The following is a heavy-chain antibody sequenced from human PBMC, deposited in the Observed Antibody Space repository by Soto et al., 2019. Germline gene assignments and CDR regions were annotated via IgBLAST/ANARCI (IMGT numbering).Heavy chain of an antibody. CDR2: ISSSSSYT. J-gene: IGHJ3*02. V-gene: IGHV3-11*05. D-gene: IGHD3-22*01. CDR3: ARAMIAYRADAFDI. Sequence: GSLSLSCAASVFTFSDYYMSWIRPAPGKGLEWVSYISSSSSYTNYADSVKGRFTISRDNAKNSLYLQMNSLRAEDTAVYYCARAMIAYRADAFDIWGQGTMVTVSS. CDR1: VFTFSDYY.